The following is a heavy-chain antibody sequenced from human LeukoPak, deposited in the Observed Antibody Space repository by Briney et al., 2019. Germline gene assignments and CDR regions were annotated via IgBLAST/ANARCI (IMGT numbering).Heavy chain of an antibody. CDR1: GFTGSNNY. D-gene: IGHD4-17*01. V-gene: IGHV3-53*01. Sequence: GGSLRLSCAASGFTGSNNYMSWVRQAPGKGLEWVSAIHSSGGTYYADSVKGRFTISRDTSKNTLYLQINSLRVEDTAVYYCIVFGDSNHWGQGTLVTVSS. CDR3: IVFGDSNH. J-gene: IGHJ5*02. CDR2: IHSSGGT.